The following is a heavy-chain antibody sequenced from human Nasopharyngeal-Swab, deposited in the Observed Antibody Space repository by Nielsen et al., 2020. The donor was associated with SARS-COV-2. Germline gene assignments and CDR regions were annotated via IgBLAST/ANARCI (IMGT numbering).Heavy chain of an antibody. CDR1: GFTFSSYA. CDR3: AKAPDILTGYYDY. V-gene: IGHV3-23*01. CDR2: ISGSGGST. D-gene: IGHD3-9*01. Sequence: GGSLRLSRAASGFTFSSYAMSWVRQAPGKGLEWVSAISGSGGSTYYADSVKGRFTISRDNSKNTLYLQMNSLRAEDTAVYYCAKAPDILTGYYDYWGQGTLVTVSS. J-gene: IGHJ4*02.